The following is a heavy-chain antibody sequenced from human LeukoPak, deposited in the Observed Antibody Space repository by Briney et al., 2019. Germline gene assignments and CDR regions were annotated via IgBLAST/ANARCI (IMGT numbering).Heavy chain of an antibody. CDR2: INPNSGGT. J-gene: IGHJ4*02. Sequence: ASVKVSCKASGYTFTGYYMHWVRQAPGQGLEWMGWINPNSGGTNYAQKFQGRVTMTRDTSISTAYMELSRLRSDDTAVYYCARVRVRCSGGSCPRKTLDYWGQGTLVTVSS. D-gene: IGHD2-15*01. CDR1: GYTFTGYY. V-gene: IGHV1-2*02. CDR3: ARVRVRCSGGSCPRKTLDY.